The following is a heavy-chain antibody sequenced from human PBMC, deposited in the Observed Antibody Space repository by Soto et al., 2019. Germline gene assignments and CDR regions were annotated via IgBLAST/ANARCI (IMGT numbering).Heavy chain of an antibody. CDR3: ARDLVYYDFWSGYGGVDYYYYGMDV. V-gene: IGHV3-11*06. CDR2: ISSSSSYT. J-gene: IGHJ6*02. D-gene: IGHD3-3*01. CDR1: GFAFTDYY. Sequence: SLRLSCAGSGFAFTDYYMTWIRQAPGKGLEWVSYISSSSSYTNDADSGKGRFTISRDNAKNTLYLQMNSLRAEDTAVYYCARDLVYYDFWSGYGGVDYYYYGMDVWGQGTTVTVSS.